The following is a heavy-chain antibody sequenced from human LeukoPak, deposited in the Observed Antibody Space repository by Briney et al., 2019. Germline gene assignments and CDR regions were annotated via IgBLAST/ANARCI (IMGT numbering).Heavy chain of an antibody. D-gene: IGHD6-19*01. J-gene: IGHJ5*02. CDR2: INPNSGGT. V-gene: IGHV1-2*02. Sequence: ASVKVSCKASGYTFTGYYMHWVRQAPGQGLEWMGWINPNSGGTNYAQKFQGRVTMTRDTSISTAYMELSRLRSDDTAVYYCARVGSGWNNWFDPWGQGTLVTVSS. CDR3: ARVGSGWNNWFDP. CDR1: GYTFTGYY.